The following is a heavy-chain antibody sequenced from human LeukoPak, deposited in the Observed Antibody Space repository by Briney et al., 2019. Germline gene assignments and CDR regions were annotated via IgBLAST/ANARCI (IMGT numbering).Heavy chain of an antibody. Sequence: GASLKVSCTASGYTFTGYYMHWVRQAPGQGLEWMGWINPNSAGTNYAQKFQGRVTMTRDTSISTAYMELSRLRSDDTAVYYCARDSVVRAEYYFDYWGQGTLVSVSS. CDR3: ARDSVVRAEYYFDY. J-gene: IGHJ4*02. D-gene: IGHD2-8*01. CDR1: GYTFTGYY. CDR2: INPNSAGT. V-gene: IGHV1-2*02.